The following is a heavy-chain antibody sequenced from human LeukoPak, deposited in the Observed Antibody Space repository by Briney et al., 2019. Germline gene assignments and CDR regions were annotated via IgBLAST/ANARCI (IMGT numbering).Heavy chain of an antibody. CDR3: SRLTHSYYADTAGYYPYYYMDV. D-gene: IGHD3-22*01. CDR2: ISYSGKT. Sequence: SETLSLTCTVSGDSIRSSDYYWGWIRQSPGKGLEWIGRISYSGKTFYNPSLKSRVTMSVDTSKNLFSLRLNSVTAADTAVYYCSRLTHSYYADTAGYYPYYYMDVWGEGATVTVSS. J-gene: IGHJ6*03. V-gene: IGHV4-39*02. CDR1: GDSIRSSDYY.